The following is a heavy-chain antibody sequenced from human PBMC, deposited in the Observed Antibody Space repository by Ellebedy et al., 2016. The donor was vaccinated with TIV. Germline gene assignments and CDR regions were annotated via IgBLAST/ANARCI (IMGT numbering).Heavy chain of an antibody. J-gene: IGHJ4*02. CDR3: AKYCGVGKCLDH. D-gene: IGHD2-21*01. Sequence: SETLSLTCTVSGGSISSYYWSWIRQAPGKGLEWIVEINDSGSTNYNPSLKSRVATSVDTSKNHFSLTLSSVTAADTAVYYCAKYCGVGKCLDHWGQGTLITVSS. CDR2: INDSGST. CDR1: GGSISSYY. V-gene: IGHV4-59*12.